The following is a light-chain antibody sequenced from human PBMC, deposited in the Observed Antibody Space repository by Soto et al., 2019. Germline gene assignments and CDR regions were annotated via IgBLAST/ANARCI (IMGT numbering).Light chain of an antibody. CDR3: QHGYSTPLT. J-gene: IGKJ4*01. CDR1: QSISTY. CDR2: AAS. V-gene: IGKV1-39*01. Sequence: DIQMTQSPSSLSASVGDRVTITCLASQSISTYLHWYQTKPGKAPNLLIYAASTLQSGVPSRVRATGSGTDFTLTISSLQPEECATYFGQHGYSTPLTFGGGTKVDIK.